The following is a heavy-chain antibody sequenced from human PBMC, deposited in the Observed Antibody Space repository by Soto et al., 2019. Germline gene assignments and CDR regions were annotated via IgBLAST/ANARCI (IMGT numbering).Heavy chain of an antibody. D-gene: IGHD2-21*02. V-gene: IGHV4-59*01. Sequence: TSETLSLTCTVSGGSISSYYWSWIRQPPGKGLEWIGYIYYSGSTNYNPSLKSRVTISVDTSKNQFSLKLSSVTAADTAVYYCARRDPRDYYYYMDVWGKGTTVTVSS. CDR1: GGSISSYY. CDR3: ARRDPRDYYYYMDV. CDR2: IYYSGST. J-gene: IGHJ6*03.